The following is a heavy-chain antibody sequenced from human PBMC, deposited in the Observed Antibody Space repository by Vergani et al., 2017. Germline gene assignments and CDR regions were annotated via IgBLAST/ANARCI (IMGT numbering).Heavy chain of an antibody. Sequence: EVQLVQSGAEVKKPGESLKISCKGSGYSFTSYWIGWVRQMPGKGLEWMGIIYPGDSDTRYSPSFQGQVTIPADKSISTAYLRWSSLKASDTAMYYCARKLGYCSSTSCLHAFDIWGQGTMVTVSS. D-gene: IGHD2-2*01. CDR3: ARKLGYCSSTSCLHAFDI. J-gene: IGHJ3*02. CDR2: IYPGDSDT. CDR1: GYSFTSYW. V-gene: IGHV5-51*01.